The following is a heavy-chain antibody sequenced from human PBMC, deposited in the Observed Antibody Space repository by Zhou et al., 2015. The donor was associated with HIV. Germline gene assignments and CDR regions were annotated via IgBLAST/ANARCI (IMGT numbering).Heavy chain of an antibody. CDR1: GDEFGTYF. V-gene: IGHV1-69*01. CDR3: ARLVNYYDRRGEPDF. CDR2: IIPSFDTK. Sequence: QVELVQSGAAVKSPGSSTKLSCTVLGDEFGTYFISWIRQAPGQGLEWMGGIIPSFDTKNYAQKFLGRLTITADESTSTSYMELSGLRSEDTAIYFCARLVNYYDRRGEPDFWGQGTLVTVSS. J-gene: IGHJ4*02. D-gene: IGHD3-22*01.